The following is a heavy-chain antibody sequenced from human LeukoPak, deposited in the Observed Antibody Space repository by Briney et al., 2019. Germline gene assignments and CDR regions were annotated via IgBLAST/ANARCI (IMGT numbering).Heavy chain of an antibody. V-gene: IGHV5-51*01. D-gene: IGHD3-10*01. Sequence: GEALQISCKGSGYSFTSYWIGWVSRMPGKGLEGMGSIYPGDSDTRYSPSFQGQVTISADKSISTAYLQWSSLNASDTAMYYCARLGSQYYYYYGMDVWGQGTTVTVSS. CDR1: GYSFTSYW. J-gene: IGHJ6*02. CDR2: IYPGDSDT. CDR3: ARLGSQYYYYYGMDV.